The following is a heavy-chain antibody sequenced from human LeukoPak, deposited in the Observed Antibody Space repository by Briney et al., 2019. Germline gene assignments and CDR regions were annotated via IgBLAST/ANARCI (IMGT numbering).Heavy chain of an antibody. J-gene: IGHJ4*02. V-gene: IGHV3-53*01. CDR1: GFTVSSNY. Sequence: GGSLRLSCAASGFTVSSNYMSWVRQAPGKGLEWVSVIYSGGSTYYADSVKGRFTISRDNSKNTLYLQMNSLRAEDTAVYYCAKDQRGSYRGAVDWGQGTLVTVSS. CDR2: IYSGGST. D-gene: IGHD1-26*01. CDR3: AKDQRGSYRGAVD.